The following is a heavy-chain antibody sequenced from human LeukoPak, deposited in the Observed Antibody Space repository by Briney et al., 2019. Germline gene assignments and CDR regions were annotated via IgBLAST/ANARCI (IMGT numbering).Heavy chain of an antibody. CDR3: AKDTSLGVAVITHRGAFDI. D-gene: IGHD3-22*01. J-gene: IGHJ3*02. Sequence: GRSLSLSCAASGVTFSSYEMNWGRQAPGKGREGGSYISSSGSTIIYADSGKGRFTISRDNAKNSLYLKMNSLRAEDTAVYYCAKDTSLGVAVITHRGAFDIWGQGTMVTVSS. CDR1: GVTFSSYE. CDR2: ISSSGSTI. V-gene: IGHV3-48*03.